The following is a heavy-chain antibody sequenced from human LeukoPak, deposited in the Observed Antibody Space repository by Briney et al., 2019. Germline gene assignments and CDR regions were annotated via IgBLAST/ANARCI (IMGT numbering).Heavy chain of an antibody. CDR1: GFTFSSYS. Sequence: GGSLRPSCAASGFTFSSYSMNWVRQAPGKGLEWVSSISSSSSYIYYADSVKGRFTISRDNAKNSLYLQMNSLRAEDTAVYYCARLSWYYDFWSGYPYWGQGTLVTVSS. CDR2: ISSSSSYI. CDR3: ARLSWYYDFWSGYPY. D-gene: IGHD3-3*01. V-gene: IGHV3-21*01. J-gene: IGHJ4*02.